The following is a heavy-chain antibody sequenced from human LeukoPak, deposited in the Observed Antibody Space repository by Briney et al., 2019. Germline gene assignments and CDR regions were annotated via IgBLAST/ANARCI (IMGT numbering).Heavy chain of an antibody. CDR2: ISSSSSYI. D-gene: IGHD6-13*01. CDR1: GFTFGSYS. Sequence: PGGSLRLSCAASGFTFGSYSMNWVRQAPGKGLEWVSSISSSSSYIYYADSVKGRFTISRDNAKNSLYLQMNSLRAEDTAVYYCASTGYSSSWDNYYYYMDVWGKGTTVTVSS. V-gene: IGHV3-21*01. J-gene: IGHJ6*03. CDR3: ASTGYSSSWDNYYYYMDV.